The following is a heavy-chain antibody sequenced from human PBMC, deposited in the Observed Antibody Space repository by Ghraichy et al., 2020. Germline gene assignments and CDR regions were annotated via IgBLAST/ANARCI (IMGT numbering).Heavy chain of an antibody. D-gene: IGHD2-2*01. CDR3: ARDHCSSTSCHSFDY. Sequence: SETLPLTCTVSGGSITSADYYWGWIRQPPGKGLEWIGHIYYSGITYYNPSLKSRVIISLDTSKNQFSLKLTSLTAADTAVYYCARDHCSSTSCHSFDYWGQGTLVTVSS. CDR2: IYYSGIT. J-gene: IGHJ4*02. V-gene: IGHV4-30-4*01. CDR1: GGSITSADYY.